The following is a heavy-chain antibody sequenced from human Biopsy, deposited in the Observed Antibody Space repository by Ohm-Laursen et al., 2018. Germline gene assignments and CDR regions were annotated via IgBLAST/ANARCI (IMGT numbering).Heavy chain of an antibody. V-gene: IGHV3-9*01. D-gene: IGHD6-19*01. CDR3: AKDTFADLRGPSGWYGVDY. J-gene: IGHJ4*02. CDR1: GFYFSNYA. Sequence: SLRLSCSASGFYFSNYAMSWVRQAPGKGLEWVSGISWNSNNIVYADSVKGRFTISRDNARNSLYLQIKSLRTEDTAFYYCAKDTFADLRGPSGWYGVDYWGQGTMVTVSS. CDR2: ISWNSNNI.